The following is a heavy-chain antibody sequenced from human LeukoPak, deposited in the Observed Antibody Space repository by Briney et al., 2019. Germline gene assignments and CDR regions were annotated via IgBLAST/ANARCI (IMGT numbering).Heavy chain of an antibody. V-gene: IGHV3-23*03. CDR3: AKELSSSSGSGGN. Sequence: HPGGSLRLSCAASGFTFSSFAMTCGRQAPGKGLECVSFVCSDEIRTDCADSIKGRFTISRYNSKSTLYLQIDSLRANDTAVYYCAKELSSSSGSGGNWGQGTPVTVS. CDR2: VCSDEIRT. J-gene: IGHJ4*02. CDR1: GFTFSSFA. D-gene: IGHD6-6*01.